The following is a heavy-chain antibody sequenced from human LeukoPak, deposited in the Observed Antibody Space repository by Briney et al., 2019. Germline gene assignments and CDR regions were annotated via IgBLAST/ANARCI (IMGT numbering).Heavy chain of an antibody. V-gene: IGHV1-69*01. Sequence: ASVKVSCKASGGTFSSYAISWVRQAPGQGLEWMGGIIPIFGTANYAQKLQGRVTITADESTSTAYMELSSLRSEDTAVYYCARVDGDSYYYYYYGMDVWGQGTTVTVSS. CDR1: GGTFSSYA. J-gene: IGHJ6*02. D-gene: IGHD4-17*01. CDR2: IIPIFGTA. CDR3: ARVDGDSYYYYYYGMDV.